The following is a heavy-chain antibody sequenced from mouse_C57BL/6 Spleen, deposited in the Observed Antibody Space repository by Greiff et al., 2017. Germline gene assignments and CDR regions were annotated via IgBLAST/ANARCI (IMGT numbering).Heavy chain of an antibody. V-gene: IGHV6-6*01. Sequence: EVKVEESGGGLVQPGGSMKLSCAASGFTFSDAWMDWVRQSPEKGLEWVAEIRNKANNHATYYAESVKGRFTISRDDSKSSVYLQMNSLRAEDTGIYYCTRRGYYYGSSPYWYFDVWGTGTTVTVSS. D-gene: IGHD1-1*01. J-gene: IGHJ1*03. CDR3: TRRGYYYGSSPYWYFDV. CDR1: GFTFSDAW. CDR2: IRNKANNHAT.